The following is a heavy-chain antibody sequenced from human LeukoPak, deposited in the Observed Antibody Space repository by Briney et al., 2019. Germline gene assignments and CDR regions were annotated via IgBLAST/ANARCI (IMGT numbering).Heavy chain of an antibody. Sequence: GGSLRLSCAASGFTFSSYAMHWVRQAPGKGLEYVSAISSNGGSTYYANSVKGRFTISRDNSKNTLYLQMGSLRAEDMAVYYCARGFFYGDYTGGAFDIWGQGTMVTVSS. J-gene: IGHJ3*02. V-gene: IGHV3-64*01. CDR3: ARGFFYGDYTGGAFDI. CDR1: GFTFSSYA. CDR2: ISSNGGST. D-gene: IGHD4-17*01.